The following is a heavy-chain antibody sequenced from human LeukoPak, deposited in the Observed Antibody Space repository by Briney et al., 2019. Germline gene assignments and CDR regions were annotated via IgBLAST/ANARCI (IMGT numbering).Heavy chain of an antibody. J-gene: IGHJ3*01. CDR1: GFTFSSYA. CDR2: ISGSGGST. V-gene: IGHV3-23*01. CDR3: ADGGITIY. Sequence: GGSLRLSCAASGFTFSSYAMSWVRQAPGKGLEWVSAISGSGGSTYYANSARGRLTISRDNSKNTLYLQMNSLRAEDTAVYYCADGGITIYWGQGTMVTVSS. D-gene: IGHD3-3*01.